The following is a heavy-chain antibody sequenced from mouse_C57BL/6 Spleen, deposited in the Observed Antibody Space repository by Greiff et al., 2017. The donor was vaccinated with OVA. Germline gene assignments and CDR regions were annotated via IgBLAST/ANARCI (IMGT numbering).Heavy chain of an antibody. CDR2: IWRDGST. V-gene: IGHV2-6-1*01. CDR1: GFSLTSYG. J-gene: IGHJ2*01. Sequence: VHLVESGPGLVAPSQSLSITCTVSGFSLTSYGVHWVRQPPGKGLEWLVVIWRDGSTTYNSALKSRLSISTDNSTSQVFLTMNTLQTDDTSMYXSSRHEDHSYFDYWGQGTTLTVSS. CDR3: SRHEDHSYFDY.